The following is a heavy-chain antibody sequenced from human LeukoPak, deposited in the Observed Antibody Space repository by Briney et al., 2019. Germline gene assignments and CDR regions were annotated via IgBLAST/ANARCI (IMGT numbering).Heavy chain of an antibody. CDR2: ISSSSSTI. CDR1: GFTFSSYS. Sequence: QTGGSLRLSCAASGFTFSSYSMNRVRQAPGKGLEWVSYISSSSSTIYYADSVKGRFTISRDNAKNSLYLQMNSLRAEDTAVYYCATPNRSKGGGRGSYPFDYWGQGTLVTVSS. J-gene: IGHJ4*02. V-gene: IGHV3-48*04. D-gene: IGHD1-26*01. CDR3: ATPNRSKGGGRGSYPFDY.